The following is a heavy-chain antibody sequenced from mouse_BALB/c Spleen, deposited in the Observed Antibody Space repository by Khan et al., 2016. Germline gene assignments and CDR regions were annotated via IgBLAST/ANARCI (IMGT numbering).Heavy chain of an antibody. V-gene: IGHV14-3*02. D-gene: IGHD2-4*01. Sequence: VLLKQSGAELVKPGASVKLSCTASGFNIKDTYMHWVKQRPEQGLEWIGRIDPANGNTKYDPKFQGKATITADTSSNTAYLQLSSLTSEDTAVYYCARSPYDYDVGFAYWGQGTLVTVSA. J-gene: IGHJ3*01. CDR3: ARSPYDYDVGFAY. CDR2: IDPANGNT. CDR1: GFNIKDTY.